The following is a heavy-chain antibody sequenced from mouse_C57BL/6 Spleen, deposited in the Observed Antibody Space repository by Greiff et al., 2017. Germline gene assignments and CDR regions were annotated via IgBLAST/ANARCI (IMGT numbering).Heavy chain of an antibody. V-gene: IGHV1-50*01. CDR3: ARWMAYDYDEGAAY. Sequence: VQLQQPGAELVKPGASVKLSCKASGYTFTSYWMQWVKQRPGQGLEWIGEIDPSDSYTNYNQKFKGKATLTVDKSSSTAYMQLSSLTSEDSAVYYCARWMAYDYDEGAAYWGQGTLVTVSA. CDR2: IDPSDSYT. J-gene: IGHJ3*01. CDR1: GYTFTSYW. D-gene: IGHD2-4*01.